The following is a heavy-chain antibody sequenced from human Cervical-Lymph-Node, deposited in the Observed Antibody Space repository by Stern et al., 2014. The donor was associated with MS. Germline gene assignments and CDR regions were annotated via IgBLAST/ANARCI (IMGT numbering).Heavy chain of an antibody. Sequence: EVQLVESGGGFVQPGGSLRLSCAASGFNFSSYWIHWVRQAPGTGLVWVPRITGDGASTRYADSVKGRFTISRDNAKNTLYLQMNSLRAEDTAVYFCARMAYDSSGYLDAFDYWGQGILVSVSS. CDR2: ITGDGAST. D-gene: IGHD3-22*01. CDR1: GFNFSSYW. V-gene: IGHV3-74*02. J-gene: IGHJ4*02. CDR3: ARMAYDSSGYLDAFDY.